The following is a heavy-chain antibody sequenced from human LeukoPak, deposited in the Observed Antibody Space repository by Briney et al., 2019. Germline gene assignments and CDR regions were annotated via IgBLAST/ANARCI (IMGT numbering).Heavy chain of an antibody. CDR3: ARVRAGVTYPTNPDY. V-gene: IGHV3-11*01. J-gene: IGHJ4*02. CDR2: ISSSGSTI. D-gene: IGHD3-10*01. CDR1: GFTFSDYY. Sequence: PGGSLRLSCAASGFTFSDYYMSWIRQAPGKGLEWVSYISSSGSTIYYADSVKGRFTISRDNAKNSLYLQMNSLRAEDTAVYYCARVRAGVTYPTNPDYWGQGTLVTVSS.